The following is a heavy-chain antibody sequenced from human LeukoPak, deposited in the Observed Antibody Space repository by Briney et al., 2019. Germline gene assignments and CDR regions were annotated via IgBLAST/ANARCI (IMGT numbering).Heavy chain of an antibody. J-gene: IGHJ6*02. CDR2: INGEGSRI. CDR3: ARDPGYYYYGMDV. Sequence: GGSLRLSCAVTGFNLRTYWIHWVRHSPGRGLEWVARINGEGSRISYADSVRGRFTISRDNAKNTAYLQMNSLRAEDTALYYCARDPGYYYYGMDVWGQGTTV. V-gene: IGHV3-74*01. CDR1: GFNLRTYW.